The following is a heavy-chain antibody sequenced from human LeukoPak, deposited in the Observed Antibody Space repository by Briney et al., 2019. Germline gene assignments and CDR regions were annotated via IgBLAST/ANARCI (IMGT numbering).Heavy chain of an antibody. V-gene: IGHV3-9*01. CDR2: ISWNSGSI. CDR3: AKEGSGSYYRGGFDS. D-gene: IGHD3-10*01. J-gene: IGHJ4*02. Sequence: GGSLRLSCAASGFPFDDYAMHWVRQAPGKGLEWVSGISWNSGSIGYADSVKGRFTFSRDNAKNFLYLQMNSLRAEDTALYYCAKEGSGSYYRGGFDSWGQGTLVTVSS. CDR1: GFPFDDYA.